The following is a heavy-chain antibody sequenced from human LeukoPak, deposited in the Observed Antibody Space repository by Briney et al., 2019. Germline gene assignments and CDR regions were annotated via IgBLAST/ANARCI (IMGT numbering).Heavy chain of an antibody. V-gene: IGHV4-59*08. CDR3: ARFSGSHSFDY. J-gene: IGHJ4*02. CDR2: IYYSGST. CDR1: GGSISSYY. Sequence: SETLSLTCTVSGGSISSYYWSWIRQPPGKGLEWIGYIYYSGSTNYNPSLKSRVTISVDTSKNQFPLKLGSVTAADTAVYYCARFSGSHSFDYWGQGTLVTVSS. D-gene: IGHD1-26*01.